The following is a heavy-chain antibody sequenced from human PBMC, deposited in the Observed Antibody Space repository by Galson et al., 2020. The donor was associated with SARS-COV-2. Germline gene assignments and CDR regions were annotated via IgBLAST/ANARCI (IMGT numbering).Heavy chain of an antibody. D-gene: IGHD5-12*01. Sequence: SVKVSCKASGGTFSSYAISWVRQAPGQGLEWMGGIIPIFGTANYAQKFQGRVTITADESTSTAYMELSSLRSEDTAVYYCARFSDYDSNYYYGMDVWGQGTTVTVSS. CDR3: ARFSDYDSNYYYGMDV. J-gene: IGHJ6*02. V-gene: IGHV1-69*13. CDR2: IIPIFGTA. CDR1: GGTFSSYA.